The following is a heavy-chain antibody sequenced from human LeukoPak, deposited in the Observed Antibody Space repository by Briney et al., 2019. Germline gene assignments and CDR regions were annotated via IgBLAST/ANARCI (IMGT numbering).Heavy chain of an antibody. CDR3: AREGDIVVVTAQSNWFDP. D-gene: IGHD2-21*02. Sequence: GASVKVSCKASGGTFSSYAISWVRQAPGQGLEWMGRIIPILGIANYAQKFQGRVTITADKSTSTAYMELSSLRSEDTAVYYCAREGDIVVVTAQSNWFDPWGQGTLVTVSS. J-gene: IGHJ5*02. V-gene: IGHV1-69*04. CDR1: GGTFSSYA. CDR2: IIPILGIA.